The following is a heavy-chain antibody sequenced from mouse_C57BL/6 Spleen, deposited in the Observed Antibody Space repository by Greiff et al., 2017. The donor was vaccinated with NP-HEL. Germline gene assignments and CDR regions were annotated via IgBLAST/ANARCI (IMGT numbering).Heavy chain of an antibody. CDR1: GYTFTDYE. J-gene: IGHJ4*01. V-gene: IGHV1-15*01. Sequence: VQLQQSGAELVRPGASVTLSCKASGYTFTDYEMHWVKQTPVHGLEWIGAIDPESGGTAYNQKFKGKAILTAGNSTSNAYMEIRSLTSEDSADYSCTRVDAGSPMGYWGQGTSVTVSS. CDR2: IDPESGGT. CDR3: TRVDAGSPMGY.